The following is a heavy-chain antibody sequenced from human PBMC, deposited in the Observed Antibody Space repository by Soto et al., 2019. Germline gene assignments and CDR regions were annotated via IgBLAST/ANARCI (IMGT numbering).Heavy chain of an antibody. CDR2: FYSSGSI. Sequence: PSETRSLTCFVSGYSITAGGYYWSWIHHHPGKGLEWIGSFYSSGSIIYNPSLRSRVSISGDTSSNQFYMSLTSVTAADTARYYCARMYSRGSGWSQRWGQGNMVIVSA. J-gene: IGHJ1*01. CDR3: ARMYSRGSGWSQR. D-gene: IGHD6-19*01. V-gene: IGHV4-31*03. CDR1: GYSITAGGYY.